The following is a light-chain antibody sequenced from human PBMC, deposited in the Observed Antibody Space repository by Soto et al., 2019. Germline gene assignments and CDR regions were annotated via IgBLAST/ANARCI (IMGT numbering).Light chain of an antibody. Sequence: QSALTQPASVSGSPGQSITISCTGTSSDIGAYNYVSWYQQHPGKTPKLMIYGVTNRPSGVSNRFSGSKSGSTASLTISGLQAEDEADYYCSSSTTSSTLEFGGGTKLTVL. J-gene: IGLJ2*01. CDR3: SSSTTSSTLE. CDR2: GVT. CDR1: SSDIGAYNY. V-gene: IGLV2-14*01.